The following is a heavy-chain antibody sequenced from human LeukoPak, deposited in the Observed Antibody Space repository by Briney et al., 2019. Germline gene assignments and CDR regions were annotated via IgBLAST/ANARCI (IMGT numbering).Heavy chain of an antibody. CDR3: AKARGLGGSYRGYFDY. CDR1: GFTLSSYA. Sequence: PGGSLRLSCSVPGFTLSSYASNSVRQAPGKGLELDSSISDSADTTYSADSVKGRFTIYRDNSNNTLYLQLNSLRAEDPALYYCAKARGLGGSYRGYFDYWGQGALVTVSS. D-gene: IGHD1-26*01. J-gene: IGHJ4*02. V-gene: IGHV3-23*01. CDR2: ISDSADTT.